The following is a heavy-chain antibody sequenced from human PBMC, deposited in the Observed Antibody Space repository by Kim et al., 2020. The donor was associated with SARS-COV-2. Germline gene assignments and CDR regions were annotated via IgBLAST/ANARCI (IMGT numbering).Heavy chain of an antibody. CDR3: ARHSPFGEPITPTAKNLYFYGVDV. V-gene: IGHV5-51*01. CDR2: IYPGDSDT. CDR1: GYSFTNYW. D-gene: IGHD2-21*02. Sequence: GASLKISCKGSGYSFTNYWIGWVRQMPGKGLEWLGIIYPGDSDTKYSPSIQGQVTISADKSSNTAFLLWSSLRASDTAIYYCARHSPFGEPITPTAKNLYFYGVDVWGQGTTVTVSS. J-gene: IGHJ6*02.